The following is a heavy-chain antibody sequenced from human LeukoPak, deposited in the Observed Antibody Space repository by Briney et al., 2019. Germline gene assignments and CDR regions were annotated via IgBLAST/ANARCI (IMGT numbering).Heavy chain of an antibody. D-gene: IGHD3-16*02. CDR2: INPTSGGT. J-gene: IGHJ5*02. CDR1: GYIFTGYF. CDR3: ARSLVVPFFDSRGQFDP. Sequence: ASVKVSCKTSGYIFTGYFIHWVRQAPGQGLELMGWINPTSGGTNYAQKFQGRVTMTRDTSISTGYMDLRRLICDDTAVYYCARSLVVPFFDSRGQFDPWGQGTLITVSS. V-gene: IGHV1-2*02.